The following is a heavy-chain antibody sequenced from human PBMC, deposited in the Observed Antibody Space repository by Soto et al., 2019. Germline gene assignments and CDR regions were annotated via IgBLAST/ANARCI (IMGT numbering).Heavy chain of an antibody. Sequence: GGSLRLSCAASGFTFSSYAMSWVRQAPGKGLEWVSAISGSGGSTYYADSVKGRFTISRDNSKNTLYLQMNSLKTEDTAVYYCTTDGLRLIQYSYGMDVWGQGTTVTVSS. CDR2: ISGSGGST. D-gene: IGHD3-16*01. CDR1: GFTFSSYA. CDR3: TTDGLRLIQYSYGMDV. J-gene: IGHJ6*02. V-gene: IGHV3-23*01.